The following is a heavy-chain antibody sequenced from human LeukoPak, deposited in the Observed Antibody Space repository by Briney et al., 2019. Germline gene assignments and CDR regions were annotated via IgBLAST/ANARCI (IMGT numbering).Heavy chain of an antibody. CDR1: GFTFSSYW. CDR3: AKAPSEIGGYYPEYFRH. CDR2: IKSDGST. Sequence: GGSLRLSCAASGFTFSSYWMHWVRQAPGKGLVWVSRIKSDGSTNYADSVKGRFTISRDNAKNTVSLQMNSLRAEDTGVYFCAKAPSEIGGYYPEYFRHWGQGTLVTVSS. J-gene: IGHJ1*01. D-gene: IGHD3-22*01. V-gene: IGHV3-74*01.